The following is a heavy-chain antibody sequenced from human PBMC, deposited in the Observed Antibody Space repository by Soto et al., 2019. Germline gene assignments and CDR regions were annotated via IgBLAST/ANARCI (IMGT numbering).Heavy chain of an antibody. V-gene: IGHV3-23*01. Sequence: EVQVLESGGGLVQPGGSLRLSCAVSGFTFSSYAMSWVRQAPGKGLEWVSGISGSGGSTYSADSVKGRFTISRDNSRNTLFLQRNSLRPEDTAVYYCAKDRKSGSGWYWDYWGQGTLVTVSS. CDR2: ISGSGGST. J-gene: IGHJ4*02. CDR3: AKDRKSGSGWYWDY. D-gene: IGHD6-19*01. CDR1: GFTFSSYA.